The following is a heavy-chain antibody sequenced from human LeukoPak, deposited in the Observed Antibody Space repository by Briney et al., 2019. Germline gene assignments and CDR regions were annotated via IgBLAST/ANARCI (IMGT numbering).Heavy chain of an antibody. CDR1: GFAFSDYY. J-gene: IGHJ4*02. CDR2: ISSSGSTI. CDR3: ARDPYYDSSGYSY. V-gene: IGHV3-11*01. D-gene: IGHD3-22*01. Sequence: GGSLRLSCAASGFAFSDYYMSWIRQAPGKGLEWVSYISSSGSTIYYADSVKGRFTISRDNAKNSLYLQMNSLRAEDTAVYYCARDPYYDSSGYSYWGQGTLVTVSS.